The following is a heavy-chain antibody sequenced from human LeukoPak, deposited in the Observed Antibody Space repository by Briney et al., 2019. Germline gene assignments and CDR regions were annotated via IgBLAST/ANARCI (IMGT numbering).Heavy chain of an antibody. J-gene: IGHJ5*02. CDR3: ARGDTFLPTHYFDP. V-gene: IGHV1-18*04. CDR2: VSAYNGKT. D-gene: IGHD2/OR15-2a*01. Sequence: ASVRVSCKASGYTFTSYYVHWVRQAPGQGLGGMGWVSAYNGKTNYAQSLQDRVTMTTDTSTSTVYMELRSLRSDDTALYYCARGDTFLPTHYFDPWGQGTLVTVSS. CDR1: GYTFTSYY.